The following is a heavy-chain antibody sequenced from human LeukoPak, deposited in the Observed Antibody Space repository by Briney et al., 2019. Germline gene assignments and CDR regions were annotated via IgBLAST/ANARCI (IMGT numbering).Heavy chain of an antibody. Sequence: PSETLSLTCAVYGGFFSGYYWSWIRQPPGKGLEWIGEINHSGSTNYNPSLKSRVTISVGTSKNQFSLKLSSVTAADTAVYYCASLRDGWVYWGQGTLVTVPS. CDR2: INHSGST. CDR3: ASLRDGWVY. D-gene: IGHD5-24*01. J-gene: IGHJ4*02. V-gene: IGHV4-34*01. CDR1: GGFFSGYY.